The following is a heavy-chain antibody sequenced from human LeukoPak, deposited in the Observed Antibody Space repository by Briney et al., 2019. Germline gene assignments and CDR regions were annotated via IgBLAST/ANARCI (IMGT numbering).Heavy chain of an antibody. CDR2: TNPSGGST. J-gene: IGHJ3*02. V-gene: IGHV1-46*01. Sequence: ASVKVSCKAAGYTXTTYYMHWVRQAPGQGLEWMGTTNPSGGSTSYAQKFQGRVTMTRDTSTSTVYMELSSLRSEDTAVYYCARGGRGEGTGTTRVAFDIWGQGTVVTVSS. CDR3: ARGGRGEGTGTTRVAFDI. D-gene: IGHD1-1*01. CDR1: GYTXTTYY.